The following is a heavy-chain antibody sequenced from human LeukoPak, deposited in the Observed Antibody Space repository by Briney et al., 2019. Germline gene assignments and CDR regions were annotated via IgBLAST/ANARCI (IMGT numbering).Heavy chain of an antibody. CDR2: IIPILGIA. Sequence: SVKVSCKASGGTFSSYAISWVRQAPGQGLEWMGRIIPILGIANYAQKFQGRVTITADKSTSTAYMELSSLRSEDTAVYYCARLLGYCSSTSCHDAFDIWGQGTMVTVSS. J-gene: IGHJ3*02. D-gene: IGHD2-2*01. CDR1: GGTFSSYA. V-gene: IGHV1-69*04. CDR3: ARLLGYCSSTSCHDAFDI.